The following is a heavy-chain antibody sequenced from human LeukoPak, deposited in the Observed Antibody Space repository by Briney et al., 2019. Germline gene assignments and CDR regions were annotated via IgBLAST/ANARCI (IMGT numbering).Heavy chain of an antibody. V-gene: IGHV3-30*19. CDR3: TGIKYSTSWSGDY. Sequence: GGSLRLSCVASGFIFTSYGMHWVRQAPGKGLQWVALISSNGNNERYADSVKGRFSISRGNSKNTMYLRMNSLRAEDTAIYYCTGIKYSTSWSGDYWGQGALATVSS. CDR2: ISSNGNNE. CDR1: GFIFTSYG. J-gene: IGHJ4*02. D-gene: IGHD6-13*01.